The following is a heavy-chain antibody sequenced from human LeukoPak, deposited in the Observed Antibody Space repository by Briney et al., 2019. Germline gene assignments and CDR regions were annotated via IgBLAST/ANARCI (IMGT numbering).Heavy chain of an antibody. J-gene: IGHJ3*02. V-gene: IGHV1-24*01. CDR1: GYTLTELS. Sequence: ASVKVSCKVSGYTLTELSMHWVRQAPGKGLEWMGGFDPEDGETIYAQKFQGRVTMTGDTSTDTAYMELSSLRSEDTAVYYCATGQPDSSGSLMLGDAFDIWGQGTMVTVSS. CDR2: FDPEDGET. CDR3: ATGQPDSSGSLMLGDAFDI. D-gene: IGHD6-19*01.